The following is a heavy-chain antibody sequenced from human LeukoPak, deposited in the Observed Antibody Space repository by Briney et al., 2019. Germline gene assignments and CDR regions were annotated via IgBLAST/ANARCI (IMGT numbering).Heavy chain of an antibody. V-gene: IGHV4-59*07. D-gene: IGHD3-10*01. Sequence: SGTLSLTCTVSGRSLSRYYGSWIRQPPGKGLEWVGHIYYSGSPKYYPSLTSRVTISVDTSQNHCALGVSSVTAGGQAVYYSGSTKSNPPLKSRVPISVDTSKNKFSLELSSVTAADTAVYYCARVVPGALGYYYYGMDVWGKRTTVTVSS. J-gene: IGHJ6*04. CDR2: IYYSGSP. CDR3: GSTKSNPPLKSRVPISVDTSKNKFSLELSSVTAADTAVYYCARVVPGALGYYYYGMDV. CDR1: GRSLSRYY.